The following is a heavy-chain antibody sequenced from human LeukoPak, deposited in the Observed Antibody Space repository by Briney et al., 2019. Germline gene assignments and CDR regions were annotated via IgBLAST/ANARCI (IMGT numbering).Heavy chain of an antibody. CDR1: GFTFSDYW. CDR3: AGVYCSGGSTLDDAFDI. V-gene: IGHV3-21*01. Sequence: PGGSLRLSCVASGFTFSDYWMTWVRQAPGKGLEWVSSISSSSSYIYYADSVKGRFTISRDNAKNSLYLQMNSLRAEDTAVYYCAGVYCSGGSTLDDAFDIWGQGTMVTVSS. D-gene: IGHD2-15*01. J-gene: IGHJ3*02. CDR2: ISSSSSYI.